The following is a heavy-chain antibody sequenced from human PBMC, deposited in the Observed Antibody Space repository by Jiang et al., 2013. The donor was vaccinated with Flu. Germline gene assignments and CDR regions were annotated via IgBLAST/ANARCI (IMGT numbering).Heavy chain of an antibody. CDR1: GYTFTSYA. D-gene: IGHD6-13*01. Sequence: ELKKPGASVKVSCKASGYTFTSYAMNWVRQAPGQGLEWMGWINTNTGNPTYAQGFTGRFVFSLDTSVSTAYLQICSLKAEDTAVHYCARAAAGVLYYYGMDVWGKGTTVTVSS. J-gene: IGHJ6*04. V-gene: IGHV7-4-1*01. CDR2: INTNTGNP. CDR3: ARAAAGVLYYYGMDV.